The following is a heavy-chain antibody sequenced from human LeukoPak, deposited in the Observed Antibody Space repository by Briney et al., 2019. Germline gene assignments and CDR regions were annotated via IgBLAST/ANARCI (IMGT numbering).Heavy chain of an antibody. V-gene: IGHV3-23*01. CDR3: AKDFRIGYSAHFDY. CDR2: IYENGGTT. D-gene: IGHD2-21*01. J-gene: IGHJ4*02. Sequence: GGSLRLSCVGSGYTFRSHAMSWVRQAPEKGLEFVSGIYENGGTTYYADSVKGRFSISRDNSKNTLYLQMDSLRGEDTAVYYCAKDFRIGYSAHFDYWGQGALVTVSS. CDR1: GYTFRSHA.